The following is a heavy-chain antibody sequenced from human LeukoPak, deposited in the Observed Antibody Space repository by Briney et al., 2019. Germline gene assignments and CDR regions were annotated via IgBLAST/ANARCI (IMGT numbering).Heavy chain of an antibody. V-gene: IGHV3-20*04. CDR1: GFIFDDYG. J-gene: IGHJ4*02. CDR2: INWNGGST. D-gene: IGHD2-15*01. Sequence: GGSLRLSCAASGFIFDDYGMNWVRQAPGKGLEWVSGINWNGGSTGYADSVKGRFTISRDNAKNSLYLQMNSLRAEDTALYYCAKDGCSGGSCVLLDYWGQGTLVTVSS. CDR3: AKDGCSGGSCVLLDY.